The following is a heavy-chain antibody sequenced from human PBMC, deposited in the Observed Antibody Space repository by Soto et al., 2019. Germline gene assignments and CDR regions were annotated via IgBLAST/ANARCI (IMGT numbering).Heavy chain of an antibody. Sequence: SETLSLTCTVSGGSISSGGYYWSWIRQHPGKGLEWIGYIYYSGSTYYNPSLKSRVTISVDTSKNQFSLKLSSVTAADTAVYYCARIDSSGYYAPYYFDYWGQGTLVTVSS. CDR2: IYYSGST. J-gene: IGHJ4*02. CDR1: GGSISSGGYY. CDR3: ARIDSSGYYAPYYFDY. V-gene: IGHV4-31*03. D-gene: IGHD3-22*01.